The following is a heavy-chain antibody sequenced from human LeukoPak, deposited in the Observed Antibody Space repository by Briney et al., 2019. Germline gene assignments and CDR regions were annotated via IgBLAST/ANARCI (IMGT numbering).Heavy chain of an antibody. J-gene: IGHJ5*02. CDR3: ARDGIAGGSWRAQYNWFDP. V-gene: IGHV4-39*07. CDR1: GGSISSSSYY. Sequence: SETLSLTCTVSGGSISSSSYYWGWIRQPPGKGLEWIGSIYYSGSTYYNPSLKSRVTIPVDTSKNQFSLKLSSVTAADTAVYYCARDGIAGGSWRAQYNWFDPWGQGTLVTVSS. CDR2: IYYSGST. D-gene: IGHD6-13*01.